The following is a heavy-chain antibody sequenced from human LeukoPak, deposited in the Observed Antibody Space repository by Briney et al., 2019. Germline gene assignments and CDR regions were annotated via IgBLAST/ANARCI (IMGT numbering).Heavy chain of an antibody. D-gene: IGHD1-26*01. J-gene: IGHJ4*02. CDR3: ARDRYSGTTATWGY. V-gene: IGHV1-69*13. Sequence: SVKVSCKASGGTFSSYAISWVRQAPGQGLEWMGGIIPIFGTANYAQKFRGRVTITADESTSTAYMELSSLRSDDTAVYYCARDRYSGTTATWGYWGQGTLVTVSS. CDR2: IIPIFGTA. CDR1: GGTFSSYA.